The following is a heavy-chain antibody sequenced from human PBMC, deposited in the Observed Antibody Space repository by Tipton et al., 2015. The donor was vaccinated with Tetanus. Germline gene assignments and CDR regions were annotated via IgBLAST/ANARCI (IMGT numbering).Heavy chain of an antibody. CDR1: GGSVNSYY. V-gene: IGHV4-59*02. Sequence: GLVKPSETLSLTCTVSGGSVNSYYWSWIRQFSGKGLEWMGYIYFSGHTKYNPSLMSRVTMAVDTSKNQASLRLSSVTAADTAIYYCARRAGTARFDCWGQGTLVTVSS. D-gene: IGHD1-1*01. CDR2: IYFSGHT. J-gene: IGHJ4*02. CDR3: ARRAGTARFDC.